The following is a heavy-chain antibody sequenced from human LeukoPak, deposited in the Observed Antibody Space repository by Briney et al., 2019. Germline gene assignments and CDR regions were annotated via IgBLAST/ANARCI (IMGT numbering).Heavy chain of an antibody. Sequence: ASVKVSCKASGYTFTSYAMNWVRQAPGQGLEWMGWINTNTGNPTYAQGFTGRFVFSLDTSVSTAYLQISSLKAEDTAVYYCARVQQPGALRRAFDIWGQGTMVTVSS. J-gene: IGHJ3*02. V-gene: IGHV7-4-1*02. CDR2: INTNTGNP. CDR1: GYTFTSYA. D-gene: IGHD6-13*01. CDR3: ARVQQPGALRRAFDI.